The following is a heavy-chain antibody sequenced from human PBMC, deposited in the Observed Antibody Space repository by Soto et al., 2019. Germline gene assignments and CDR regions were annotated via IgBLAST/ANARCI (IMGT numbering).Heavy chain of an antibody. Sequence: ASVKVSCKASGYTFTSYGIRWVRQAHRQGLEWMGWISAYNGNTNYAQKLQGRVTMTTDTSTSTAYMELRSLRSDDTAVYYCARDLGGYPWDWFDPWGQGTLVTVS. J-gene: IGHJ5*02. CDR2: ISAYNGNT. CDR3: ARDLGGYPWDWFDP. D-gene: IGHD3-16*01. V-gene: IGHV1-18*01. CDR1: GYTFTSYG.